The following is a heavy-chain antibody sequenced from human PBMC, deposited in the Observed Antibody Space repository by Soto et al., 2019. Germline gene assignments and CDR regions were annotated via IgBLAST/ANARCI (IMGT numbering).Heavy chain of an antibody. V-gene: IGHV3-11*06. J-gene: IGHJ5*02. Sequence: QVWLVESGGGLVKPGGSLRLSCTASGFTFSDYYMSWIRQAPGKGLEWVSYISSSSSYTNYADSVKGRFTISRDNAKNSLYLKINSLRAEDTAVYYCARDGGYGDYVREYNCFDPWGQGTLVTVSS. D-gene: IGHD4-17*01. CDR2: ISSSSSYT. CDR3: ARDGGYGDYVREYNCFDP. CDR1: GFTFSDYY.